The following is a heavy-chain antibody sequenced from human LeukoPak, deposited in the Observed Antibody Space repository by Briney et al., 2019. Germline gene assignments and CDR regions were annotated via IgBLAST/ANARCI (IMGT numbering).Heavy chain of an antibody. D-gene: IGHD3-3*01. Sequence: PGGSPRLSCAASGFSFSTYAMAWVRQAPGKGLEWVSALNGRGINTYYADSVKGRFTISRDNSKNTLYLQMNSLRAEDTAVYYCAKGRATFGVDANDYWGQGTLVTVSS. J-gene: IGHJ4*02. CDR1: GFSFSTYA. CDR3: AKGRATFGVDANDY. V-gene: IGHV3-23*01. CDR2: LNGRGINT.